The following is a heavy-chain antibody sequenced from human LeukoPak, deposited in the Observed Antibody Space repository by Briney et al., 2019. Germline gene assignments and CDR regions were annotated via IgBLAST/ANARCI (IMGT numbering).Heavy chain of an antibody. CDR2: IYYSGST. CDR3: ASSITMVRGDDAFDI. V-gene: IGHV4-59*01. CDR1: GGSISSYY. J-gene: IGHJ3*02. Sequence: SETLSLTCTVSGGSISSYYWSWIRQPPGKGLEWFGYIYYSGSTNYNPSLKSRVTISVDTSKNQFSLKLSSVTAADTAVYYCASSITMVRGDDAFDIWGQGTMVTVSS. D-gene: IGHD3-10*01.